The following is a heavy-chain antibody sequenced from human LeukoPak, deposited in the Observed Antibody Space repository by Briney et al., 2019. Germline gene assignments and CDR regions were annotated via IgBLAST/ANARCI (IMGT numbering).Heavy chain of an antibody. CDR1: GGSISSSSYY. CDR2: IYYSGST. Sequence: SQTLSLTCTVSGGSISSSSYYWGWIRQPPGKGLEWIGSIYYSGSTNYNPSLKSRVTISVDTSKNQFSLKLSSVTAADTAVYYCARSVRYPIHFDYWGQGTLVTVSS. D-gene: IGHD2-2*02. V-gene: IGHV4-39*07. J-gene: IGHJ4*02. CDR3: ARSVRYPIHFDY.